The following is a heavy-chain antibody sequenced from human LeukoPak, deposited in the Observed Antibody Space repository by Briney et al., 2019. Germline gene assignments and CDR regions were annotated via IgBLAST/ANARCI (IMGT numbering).Heavy chain of an antibody. Sequence: SETLSLTCAVSGNSISSGYYWGWIRQPPGKGLEWIGSTIYSGSTYYSPSLKSRAFISIDTSKNQFSLNLTSVTAADTAVYYCATLRSDVDYWGQGTLVTVSS. CDR1: GNSISSGYY. V-gene: IGHV4-38-2*01. D-gene: IGHD3-16*01. CDR2: TIYSGST. J-gene: IGHJ4*02. CDR3: ATLRSDVDY.